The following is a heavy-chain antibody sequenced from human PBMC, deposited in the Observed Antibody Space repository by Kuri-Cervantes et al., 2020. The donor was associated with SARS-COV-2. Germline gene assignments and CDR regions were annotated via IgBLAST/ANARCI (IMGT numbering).Heavy chain of an antibody. CDR2: IYYSGST. D-gene: IGHD6-13*01. CDR3: ASSSSQIAAALPFDY. Sequence: GSLRLSCTVSGGSISSYYWSWIRQPPGKGLEWIGYIYYSGSTNYNPSLKSRVTISVDTSKNQFSLKLSSVTAADTAVYYCASSSSQIAAALPFDYWGQGTLVTVSS. CDR1: GGSISSYY. V-gene: IGHV4-59*01. J-gene: IGHJ4*02.